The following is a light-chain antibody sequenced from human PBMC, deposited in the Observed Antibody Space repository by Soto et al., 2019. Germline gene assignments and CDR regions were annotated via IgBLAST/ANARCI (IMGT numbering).Light chain of an antibody. Sequence: EIVLTQSPGTLSLSPGERATLSCRASQSFSSSYLAWYQQKPGQAPRRLIYGASSRATGIPDRFSGSGSGTDFTRNISRLEPEEFAVYYCQQYGTSINFGQWTLLEI. CDR3: QQYGTSIN. V-gene: IGKV3-20*01. J-gene: IGKJ5*01. CDR1: QSFSSSY. CDR2: GAS.